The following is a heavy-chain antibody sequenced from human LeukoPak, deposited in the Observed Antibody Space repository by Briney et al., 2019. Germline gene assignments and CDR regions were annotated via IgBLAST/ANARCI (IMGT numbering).Heavy chain of an antibody. V-gene: IGHV3-30*18. J-gene: IGHJ6*02. CDR2: ISYDGSNK. D-gene: IGHD2-2*01. CDR3: AKLEGIVVVPAAPRPYYGMDV. CDR1: GFTFSSYG. Sequence: PGGSLRLSCAASGFTFSSYGMHWVRQAPGKGLEWVAVISYDGSNKYYADSVKGRFTISRDNSKSTLYLQMNSLRAEDTAVYYCAKLEGIVVVPAAPRPYYGMDVWGQGTTVTVSS.